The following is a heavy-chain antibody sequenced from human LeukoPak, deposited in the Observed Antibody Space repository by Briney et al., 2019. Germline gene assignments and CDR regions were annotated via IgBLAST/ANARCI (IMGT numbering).Heavy chain of an antibody. CDR3: ARAPPVTMVRGVIRFDP. CDR2: MNPNSGNT. D-gene: IGHD3-10*01. V-gene: IGHV1-8*01. Sequence: GASVKVSCKASGYTFTSYDINWVRQATGQGLEWMGWMNPNSGNTGYAQKFQGRVTMTRNTSISTAYMELSSLRSEDTAVYYCARAPPVTMVRGVIRFDPWGQGTLVTVSS. J-gene: IGHJ5*02. CDR1: GYTFTSYD.